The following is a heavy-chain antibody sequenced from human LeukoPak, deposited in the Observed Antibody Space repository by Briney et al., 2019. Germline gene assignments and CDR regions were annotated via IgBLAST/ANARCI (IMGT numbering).Heavy chain of an antibody. D-gene: IGHD3-3*01. J-gene: IGHJ4*02. CDR2: IYWDDDE. V-gene: IGHV2-5*02. Sequence: RKSGPTLVKPTQTLTLTCTFSGFSLSTSGVGVGWIRRPPGKALEWLAVIYWDDDERYSPSLKSRLTITKDTSKNQVVLTMTNMDPVDTATYYCAHSFGGGKSAYFDHWGQGTRVTVSS. CDR3: AHSFGGGKSAYFDH. CDR1: GFSLSTSGVG.